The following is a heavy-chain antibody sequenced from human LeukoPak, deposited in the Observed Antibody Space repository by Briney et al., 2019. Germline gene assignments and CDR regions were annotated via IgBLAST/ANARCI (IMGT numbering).Heavy chain of an antibody. J-gene: IGHJ5*02. D-gene: IGHD3-3*01. CDR2: IYYSGST. CDR1: GGSISSSSYY. Sequence: PSETLSLTCTVSGGSISSSSYYWGWIRQPPGKGLAWIGSIYYSGSTYYNPSLKSRVTISVDTSKNQFSLKLSSVTAADTAVYYCARATTYDFWSGYYRSAVSWFDPWGQGTLVTVSS. CDR3: ARATTYDFWSGYYRSAVSWFDP. V-gene: IGHV4-39*07.